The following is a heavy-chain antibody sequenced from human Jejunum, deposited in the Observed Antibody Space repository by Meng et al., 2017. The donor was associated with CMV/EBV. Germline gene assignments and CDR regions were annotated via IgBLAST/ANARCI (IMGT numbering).Heavy chain of an antibody. V-gene: IGHV1-69*04. CDR2: IIPIIGRP. CDR3: ASDITGNSYAYDS. CDR1: GGTLSSYV. D-gene: IGHD3-16*01. Sequence: SGGTLSSYVIGSVRQAPGQGLEWMGRIIPIIGRPHHAQRFQDRVSITADKATSTVYMELRTLTSEDTAVYFCASDITGNSYAYDSWGQGTLVTVSS. J-gene: IGHJ5*01.